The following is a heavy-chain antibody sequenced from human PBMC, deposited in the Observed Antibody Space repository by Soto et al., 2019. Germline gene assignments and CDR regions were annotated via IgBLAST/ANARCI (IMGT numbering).Heavy chain of an antibody. CDR2: ISGSGGST. CDR3: AKGPTIFGVVITYSYYYGFDV. V-gene: IGHV3-23*01. CDR1: GFIISNYA. D-gene: IGHD3-3*01. J-gene: IGHJ6*02. Sequence: SLRLSCAASGFIISNYAMSWVRQAPGKGLEWVSAISGSGGSTYYADSVKGRFTISRDNSKNTLYLQMDSLRAEDTAVYFCAKGPTIFGVVITYSYYYGFDVCGQGTTVTVSS.